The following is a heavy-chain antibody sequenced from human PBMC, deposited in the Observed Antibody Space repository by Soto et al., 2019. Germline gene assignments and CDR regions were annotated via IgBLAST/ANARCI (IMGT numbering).Heavy chain of an antibody. Sequence: SVKVSCKASGGTFSSYAITWVRQAPGQGLEWMGEIIPFLGTAKYAQKFQGRVTITADESTSTAYMELSSLRSDDTALYYCGKSGYCIRGSCSQGWIDPWGQGTLVTVSS. D-gene: IGHD2-15*01. CDR2: IIPFLGTA. CDR3: GKSGYCIRGSCSQGWIDP. CDR1: GGTFSSYA. J-gene: IGHJ5*02. V-gene: IGHV1-69*13.